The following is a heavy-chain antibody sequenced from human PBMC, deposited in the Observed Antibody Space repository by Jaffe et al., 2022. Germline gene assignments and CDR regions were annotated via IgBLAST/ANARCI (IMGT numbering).Heavy chain of an antibody. V-gene: IGHV1-2*06. D-gene: IGHD5-12*01. J-gene: IGHJ4*02. CDR1: GDTFTGYY. CDR2: INPNSGAT. Sequence: QVQLVQSGAEVMKPGASVKVSCKASGDTFTGYYIHWVRQAPGQGLEWMGRINPNSGATNYAQKFQGRVTMTRDTSIKTAYMELSRLRSDDTAVYYCTRDSTRGYSGYEGVEYWGQGTLVTVSS. CDR3: TRDSTRGYSGYEGVEY.